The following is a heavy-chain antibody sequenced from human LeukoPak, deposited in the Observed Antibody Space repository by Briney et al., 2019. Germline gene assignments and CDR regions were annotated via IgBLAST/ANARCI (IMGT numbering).Heavy chain of an antibody. Sequence: GGPLRLSWAASGFPFSSYGMHGVRQPPGKALEWVSSIISSSSYIYYAHSVTGRFTISRDNAKNSLYLPMNSLSAEDAAVYYCARDLGSSGYHRPEDLSPGLGCWGQGTMVTVSS. CDR3: ARDLGSSGYHRPEDLSPGLGC. CDR1: GFPFSSYG. CDR2: IISSSSYI. V-gene: IGHV3-21*01. D-gene: IGHD3-22*01. J-gene: IGHJ3*01.